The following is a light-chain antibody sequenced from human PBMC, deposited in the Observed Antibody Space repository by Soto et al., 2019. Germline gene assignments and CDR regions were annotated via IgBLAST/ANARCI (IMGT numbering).Light chain of an antibody. J-gene: IGKJ3*01. Sequence: EIQVTQSPSSLSASFGDRVTITCRTSQTISDYLNWYQHKPGKAPKLLISAASSLQSGVPSRFSGGGSGTDFTLTISSLKPEDFATHYCQQSYSTLTFGPGTKVDIK. CDR2: AAS. CDR3: QQSYSTLT. V-gene: IGKV1-39*01. CDR1: QTISDY.